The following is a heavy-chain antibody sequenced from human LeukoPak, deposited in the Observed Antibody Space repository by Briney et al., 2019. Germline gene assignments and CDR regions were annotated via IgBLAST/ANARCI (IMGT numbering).Heavy chain of an antibody. CDR3: AKGPGYSSSWYDH. CDR2: ISSSSSTI. CDR1: GFTFSSYS. D-gene: IGHD6-13*01. Sequence: GGSLRLSCAASGFTFSSYSMNWVRQAPGKGLEWVSYISSSSSTIYYADSVKGRFTISRDNSKNTLYLQMNSLRAEDTAVYYCAKGPGYSSSWYDHWGQGTLVTVSS. V-gene: IGHV3-48*01. J-gene: IGHJ5*02.